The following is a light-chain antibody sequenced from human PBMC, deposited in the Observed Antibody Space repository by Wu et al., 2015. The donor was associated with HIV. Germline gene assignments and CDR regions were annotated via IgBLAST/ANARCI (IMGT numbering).Light chain of an antibody. J-gene: IGKJ1*01. CDR2: GAS. CDR1: QSISSD. V-gene: IGKV3-15*01. CDR3: HQYNNWPPWT. Sequence: EIVMTQSPATLSVSPGERATLSCRASQSISSDLAWYQQKPGQAPRLLIYGASTRATGIPVRFSGNGSGTDFTLTISNLQSEDFAVYYCHQYNNWPPWTFGQGTKVEIK.